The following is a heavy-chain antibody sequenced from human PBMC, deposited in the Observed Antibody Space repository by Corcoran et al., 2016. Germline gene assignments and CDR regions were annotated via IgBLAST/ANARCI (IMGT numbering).Heavy chain of an antibody. CDR2: IYWNDDK. Sequence: QITLKESGPTLVKPTQTLTLTCTFSGFSLSTSGVGVGWIRQPPGKALEWLALIYWNDDKRYSPSLKSRITITKDTSKNQVVLTMTNMDPVDTATYYCAHDSGWYLLGGWEYGMDVWGQGTTVTVSS. J-gene: IGHJ6*02. D-gene: IGHD6-19*01. V-gene: IGHV2-5*01. CDR3: AHDSGWYLLGGWEYGMDV. CDR1: GFSLSTSGVG.